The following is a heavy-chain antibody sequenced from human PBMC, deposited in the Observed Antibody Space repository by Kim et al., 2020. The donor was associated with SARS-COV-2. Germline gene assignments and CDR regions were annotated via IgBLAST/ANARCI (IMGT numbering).Heavy chain of an antibody. Sequence: SETLSLTCTVSGGSISSGGYYWSWIRQHPGKGLEWIGYIYYSGSTYYNPSLKSRVTISVDTSKNQFSLKLSSVTAADTAVYYCARGEADYSNVQFDPWGQGTLVTVSS. V-gene: IGHV4-31*03. D-gene: IGHD4-4*01. CDR3: ARGEADYSNVQFDP. CDR1: GGSISSGGYY. CDR2: IYYSGST. J-gene: IGHJ5*02.